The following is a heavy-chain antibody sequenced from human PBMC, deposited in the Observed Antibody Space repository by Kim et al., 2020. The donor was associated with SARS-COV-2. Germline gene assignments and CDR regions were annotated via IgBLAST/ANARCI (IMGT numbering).Heavy chain of an antibody. J-gene: IGHJ6*02. V-gene: IGHV3-20*04. CDR1: GFTFDDYG. CDR2: INWNGGST. D-gene: IGHD3-10*01. CDR3: ARGGARKLLWFGELLESLKREDFYYYGMDV. Sequence: GGSLRLSCAASGFTFDDYGMSWVRQAPGKGLEWVSGINWNGGSTGYADSVKGRFTISRDNAKNSLYLQMNSLRAEDTALYYCARGGARKLLWFGELLESLKREDFYYYGMDVWGQGTTVTVSS.